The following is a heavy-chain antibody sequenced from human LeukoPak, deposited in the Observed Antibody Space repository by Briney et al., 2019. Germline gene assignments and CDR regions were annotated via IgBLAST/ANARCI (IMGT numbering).Heavy chain of an antibody. Sequence: GGSLRLSCAASGFTFSSYAMHWVRQAPGKGLEYVSAISSNGGSTYYANSVKGRFTISRDNSKNTLYLQMGSLRAEDMAVYYCARLERDYYYYYYMDVWGKGTTVTVSS. J-gene: IGHJ6*03. CDR1: GFTFSSYA. CDR2: ISSNGGST. CDR3: ARLERDYYYYYYMDV. D-gene: IGHD2-21*02. V-gene: IGHV3-64*01.